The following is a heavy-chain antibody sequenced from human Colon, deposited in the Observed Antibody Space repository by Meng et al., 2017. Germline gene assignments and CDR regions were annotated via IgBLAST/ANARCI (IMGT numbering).Heavy chain of an antibody. CDR3: ATGLRHGDWFDP. CDR1: GGSFSGFY. CDR2: IDHFGIS. D-gene: IGHD4-17*01. Sequence: QVQIKQEGAWLFKPSETLSLTCAVSGGSFSGFYWSWIRQPPGKGLEWIGEIDHFGISNYNSSLKGRLTMSVDTSKKQISLTLTSVTAADTAVYYCATGLRHGDWFDPWGPGTLVTVSS. V-gene: IGHV4-34*02. J-gene: IGHJ5*02.